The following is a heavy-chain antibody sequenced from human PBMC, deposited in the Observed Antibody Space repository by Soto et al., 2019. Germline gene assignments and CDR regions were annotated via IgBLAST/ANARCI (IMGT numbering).Heavy chain of an antibody. CDR1: GGSFSGYY. CDR2: INHSGGT. V-gene: IGHV4-34*01. Sequence: PSETLSLTCAVYGGSFSGYYWSWIRQSPEKGLEWIGDINHSGGTNYYPSLKRRVTILVDTSKNQFSLKLTSLTAADTAVYYCATGGDHWNDFAPANQFYFDYWGQGTPVTVSS. J-gene: IGHJ4*02. CDR3: ATGGDHWNDFAPANQFYFDY. D-gene: IGHD1-1*01.